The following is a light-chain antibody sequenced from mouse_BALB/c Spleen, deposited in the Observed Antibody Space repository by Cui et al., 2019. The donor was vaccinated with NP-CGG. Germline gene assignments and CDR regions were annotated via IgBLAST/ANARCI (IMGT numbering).Light chain of an antibody. CDR1: STRNSSY. CDR3: QQWSSSPPLT. J-gene: IGKJ5*01. CDR2: GTS. Sequence: IVLTQSPLLMAVSSGDKVTTTSSVRSTRNSSYLHLYQQKSADSPKPWIYGTSYLASGVPARFSGSGSGTSYSLTMSSMEAEDAATYYCQQWSSSPPLTFGTGTKLELK. V-gene: IGKV4-53*01.